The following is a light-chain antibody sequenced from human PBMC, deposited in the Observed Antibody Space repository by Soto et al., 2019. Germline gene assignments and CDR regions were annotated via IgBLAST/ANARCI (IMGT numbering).Light chain of an antibody. CDR1: QSVSSSY. J-gene: IGKJ1*01. CDR2: GAS. Sequence: EIVLTQSPATLSLSLGESATLSCRASQSVSSSYLAWYQQKPGQAPRLLIYGASSRATGIPDRFSGSGSGTDFTLTISSLQSEDFAVYYCQQYNDWPPRITFGQGTKVDI. CDR3: QQYNDWPPRIT. V-gene: IGKV3-20*01.